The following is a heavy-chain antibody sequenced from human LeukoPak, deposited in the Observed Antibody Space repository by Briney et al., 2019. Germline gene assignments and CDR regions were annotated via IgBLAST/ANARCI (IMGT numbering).Heavy chain of an antibody. Sequence: GSLRLSCAASGFTFSSYSMNWVRQAPGKGLEWVSSISRSSSYIYYADSVKGRFTISRDNAKNLLYLQMNRLRAEDTAVYYCARDRGLYYYDSSGCFDYWGQGTLVTVSS. CDR2: ISRSSSYI. J-gene: IGHJ4*02. V-gene: IGHV3-21*01. CDR3: ARDRGLYYYDSSGCFDY. D-gene: IGHD3-22*01. CDR1: GFTFSSYS.